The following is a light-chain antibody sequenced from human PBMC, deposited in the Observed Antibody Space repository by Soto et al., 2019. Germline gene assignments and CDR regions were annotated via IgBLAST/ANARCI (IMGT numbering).Light chain of an antibody. CDR1: SSDVGGYNY. CDR3: SSYTRISLYV. Sequence: QSALTQPASVSGSPGQSITISCTGTSSDVGGYNYVSWYQQHPGKAPKLMIYDVSNRPSGVSNRFSGSKSGNTASLTISGLQAEDEADYYCSSYTRISLYVFGNGTKLTVL. J-gene: IGLJ1*01. CDR2: DVS. V-gene: IGLV2-14*01.